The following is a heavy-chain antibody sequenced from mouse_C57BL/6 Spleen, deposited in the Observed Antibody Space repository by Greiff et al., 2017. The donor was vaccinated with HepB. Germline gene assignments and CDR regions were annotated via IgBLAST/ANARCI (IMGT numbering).Heavy chain of an antibody. Sequence: EVQLQESGGGLVKPGGSLKLSCAASGFTFSDYGMHWVRQAPEKGLEWVAYISSGSSTIYYADTVTGRCTISRDNAKNTLFLQMTSRRSEDTAMYYCARRGFYYGISYGWYFDVWGTGTTVTVSS. J-gene: IGHJ1*03. CDR3: ARRGFYYGISYGWYFDV. D-gene: IGHD1-1*01. CDR1: GFTFSDYG. V-gene: IGHV5-17*01. CDR2: ISSGSSTI.